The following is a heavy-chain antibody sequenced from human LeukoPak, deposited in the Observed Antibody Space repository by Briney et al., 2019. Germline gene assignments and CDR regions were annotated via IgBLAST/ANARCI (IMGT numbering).Heavy chain of an antibody. Sequence: GGSPRLSCAASGFTFSSYAMSWVRQAPGKGLEWVSAISGSGGSTYYADSVKGRFTISRDNSKNTLYLQMNSLRAEDTAVYYCAKGNTMVRGPKGAFDIWGQGTMVTVSS. CDR1: GFTFSSYA. V-gene: IGHV3-23*01. J-gene: IGHJ3*02. D-gene: IGHD3-10*01. CDR2: ISGSGGST. CDR3: AKGNTMVRGPKGAFDI.